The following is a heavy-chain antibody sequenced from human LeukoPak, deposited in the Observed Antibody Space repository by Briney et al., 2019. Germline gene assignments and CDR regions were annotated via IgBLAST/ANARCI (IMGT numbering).Heavy chain of an antibody. CDR2: ISADGIST. D-gene: IGHD2-8*01. Sequence: GGSLRLSCAASGFTFSSYAMTWVRQAPGKGLGWVSTISADGISTYYADSVKGRFTISRDNSKNTLYLQMNSLRAEDTAVYYCTLGVYFDYWGQGTLVTVSS. J-gene: IGHJ4*02. V-gene: IGHV3-23*01. CDR1: GFTFSSYA. CDR3: TLGVYFDY.